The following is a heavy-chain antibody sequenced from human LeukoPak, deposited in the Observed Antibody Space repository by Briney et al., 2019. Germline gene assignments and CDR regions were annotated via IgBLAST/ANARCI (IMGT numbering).Heavy chain of an antibody. D-gene: IGHD5-18*01. V-gene: IGHV4-59*01. CDR1: GGSINNYY. CDR2: ISYSGST. J-gene: IGHJ4*02. Sequence: SETLSLTCTVSGGSINNYYWSWIRQPPGKGLEWIGYISYSGSTSYNPSLKSRVTISVDSSKDQFSLKLSSVTAADTAVYYCARGQKYTSGYTVTELGSRYFDYWGQGTLVTVSS. CDR3: ARGQKYTSGYTVTELGSRYFDY.